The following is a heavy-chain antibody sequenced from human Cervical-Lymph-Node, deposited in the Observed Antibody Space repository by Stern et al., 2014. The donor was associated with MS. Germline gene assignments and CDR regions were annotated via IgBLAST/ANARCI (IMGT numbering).Heavy chain of an antibody. CDR2: ISYDGSEE. J-gene: IGHJ4*02. CDR1: GFTFSNSA. D-gene: IGHD4/OR15-4a*01. Sequence: VQLVESGGGVVQPGRSLRLSCAASGFTFSNSAMHWVRQAPGKGLEWVAIISYDGSEEKFADSVRDRFTISRDNSKNTLCLQMNSLRTEDTAMYYCAKGCNGAGFCYYLDFWGRGAHVTVSS. V-gene: IGHV3-30*18. CDR3: AKGCNGAGFCYYLDF.